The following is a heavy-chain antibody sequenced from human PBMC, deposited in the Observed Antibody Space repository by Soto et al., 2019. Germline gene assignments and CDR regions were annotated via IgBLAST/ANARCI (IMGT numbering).Heavy chain of an antibody. CDR2: ISAYNGNT. Sequence: SGVEVSRMASGYTFTSYGISWVRQAPGQGLEWMGWISAYNGNTNYAQKLQGRVTMTTDTSTSTAYMELRSLRSDDTAVYYCARDEDYFDYWGQGTLVTAPQ. CDR1: GYTFTSYG. V-gene: IGHV1-18*01. CDR3: ARDEDYFDY. J-gene: IGHJ4*02.